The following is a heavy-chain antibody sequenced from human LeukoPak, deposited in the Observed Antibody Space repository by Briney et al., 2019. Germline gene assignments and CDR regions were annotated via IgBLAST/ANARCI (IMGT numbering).Heavy chain of an antibody. V-gene: IGHV4-59*11. D-gene: IGHD1-7*01. CDR3: ARGGTGTHPFDY. CDR1: GGSISNHY. J-gene: IGHJ4*02. CDR2: IYYSGST. Sequence: SETLSLTCTVSGGSISNHYWSWIRQPPGKGLEWIGYIYYSGSTNYNPSLKSRVTISVDTSKNQFSLKLSSVTAADTAVYYCARGGTGTHPFDYWGQGTLVTVSS.